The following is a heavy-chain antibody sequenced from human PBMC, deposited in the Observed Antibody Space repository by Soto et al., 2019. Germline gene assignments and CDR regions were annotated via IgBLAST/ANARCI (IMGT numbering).Heavy chain of an antibody. V-gene: IGHV4-31*03. Sequence: QVQLQESGPGLVKPSQTLSLTCTVSGGSISSGSYYWSWIRQLPGKGLEWIGYIYYSGSTYYNPSLKSRVTISVDTSKKQFSLTLNSVTAADTAVDYCATRTDYYYGSGSLGGMDVWGQGTTVTVSS. CDR3: ATRTDYYYGSGSLGGMDV. J-gene: IGHJ6*02. CDR1: GGSISSGSYY. CDR2: IYYSGST. D-gene: IGHD3-10*01.